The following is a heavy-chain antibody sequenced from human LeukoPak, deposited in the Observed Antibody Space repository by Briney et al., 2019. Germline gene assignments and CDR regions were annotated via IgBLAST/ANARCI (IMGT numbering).Heavy chain of an antibody. Sequence: TSETLSLTCTVSGGSISSYYWSWIRQPPGKGLEWIGYIFYSGSTNYNPSLKSRVSISVDTSKNQFSLRLSSVTAADTAVYYCARXXTXXXXXYWGXXXLXTVSS. CDR2: IFYSGST. CDR3: ARXXTXXXXXY. CDR1: GGSISSYY. J-gene: IGHJ4*01. V-gene: IGHV4-59*08.